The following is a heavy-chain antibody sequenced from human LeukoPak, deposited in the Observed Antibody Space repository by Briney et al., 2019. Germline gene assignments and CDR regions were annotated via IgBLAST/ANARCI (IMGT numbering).Heavy chain of an antibody. CDR1: GFTFSGYG. V-gene: IGHV3-30*18. D-gene: IGHD3-16*01. J-gene: IGHJ4*02. CDR2: ISHDGSIK. CDR3: AKDPFGYSRSSPGDY. Sequence: GRSLRLSCAASGFTFSGYGMHRVRQAPGKGLEWVAFISHDGSIKYYADSVKGRFTISRDNSKNTLYLQMNSLRPDDTAIYFCAKDPFGYSRSSPGDYWGQGTLVTVSS.